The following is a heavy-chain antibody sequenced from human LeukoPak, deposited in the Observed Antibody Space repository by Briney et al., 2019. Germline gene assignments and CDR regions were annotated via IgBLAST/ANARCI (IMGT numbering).Heavy chain of an antibody. CDR3: ARARTLYGDYYYGMDV. D-gene: IGHD4-17*01. CDR1: GFIFSNYA. V-gene: IGHV3-30-3*01. J-gene: IGHJ6*02. Sequence: GGSLRLSCGASGFIFSNYAIHWVRQAPGKGLEWVAVISYDGGNKYYADSVKGRFTVSRDNSKNTLDLQINSLRAEDTAVYYCARARTLYGDYYYGMDVWGQGTTVIVS. CDR2: ISYDGGNK.